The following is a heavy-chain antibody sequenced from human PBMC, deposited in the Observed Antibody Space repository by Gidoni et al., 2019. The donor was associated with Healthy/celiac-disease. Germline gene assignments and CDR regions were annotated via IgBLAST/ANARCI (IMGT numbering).Heavy chain of an antibody. Sequence: QLQLQESGPGLVKPSETLSLTCPVSGGSISSSSYYWGWLRQPPGKGLEWIGSISSSGSTYYNPSLKSRVTISVDTSKNQFALKLSAVTAADTAVYYCASRAGQLVLFFDGWFDPWGQGTLVTVSS. CDR1: GGSISSSSYY. CDR2: ISSSGST. V-gene: IGHV4-39*07. CDR3: ASRAGQLVLFFDGWFDP. J-gene: IGHJ5*02. D-gene: IGHD6-13*01.